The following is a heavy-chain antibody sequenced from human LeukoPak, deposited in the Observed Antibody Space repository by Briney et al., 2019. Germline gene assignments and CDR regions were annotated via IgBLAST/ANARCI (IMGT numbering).Heavy chain of an antibody. Sequence: SQTLSLTCTVSGGSISSGGYYWSWIRQHPGRGLEWIGFIYYSGSTYYNPSLKSRVTISIDTSKNQFSLKLSSVTAADTAVYYCARATGGAAAADFDPWGQGTLVTVSS. J-gene: IGHJ5*02. CDR1: GGSISSGGYY. CDR2: IYYSGST. D-gene: IGHD6-13*01. V-gene: IGHV4-31*03. CDR3: ARATGGAAAADFDP.